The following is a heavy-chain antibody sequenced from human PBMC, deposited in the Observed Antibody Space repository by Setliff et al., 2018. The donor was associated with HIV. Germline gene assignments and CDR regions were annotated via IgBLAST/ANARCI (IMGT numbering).Heavy chain of an antibody. CDR2: INHSGST. CDR1: VESFSGFY. CDR3: ARLRYGSGIPLDV. V-gene: IGHV4-34*01. J-gene: IGHJ6*04. D-gene: IGHD3-10*01. Sequence: PSETLSLTCAVYVESFSGFYWSWIRQPPGKGLEWSGEINHSGSTNYNPSLKSRVTISVDTSKNQFSLELSSVTAADTAVYYCARLRYGSGIPLDVWGTGISVTVSS.